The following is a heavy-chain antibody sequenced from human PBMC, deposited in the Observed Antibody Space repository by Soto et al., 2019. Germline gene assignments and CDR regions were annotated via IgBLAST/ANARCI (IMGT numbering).Heavy chain of an antibody. V-gene: IGHV4-34*01. CDR2: INHSGST. D-gene: IGHD6-19*01. Sequence: QVQLQQRGAGLLKPSETLSLTCAVYGGSFSGYYWSWIRQPPGKGLEWIGEINHSGSTNYNPSLKSRVTISVDTSKNQFSLKLSSVTASDTAVYYCARGWGSSGWINPRPYDYWGQGTLVTVSS. CDR1: GGSFSGYY. J-gene: IGHJ4*02. CDR3: ARGWGSSGWINPRPYDY.